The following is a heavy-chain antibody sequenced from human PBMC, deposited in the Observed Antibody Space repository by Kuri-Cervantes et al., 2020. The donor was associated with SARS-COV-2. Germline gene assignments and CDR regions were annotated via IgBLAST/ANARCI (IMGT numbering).Heavy chain of an antibody. CDR2: IIPILGIA. V-gene: IGHV1-69*04. D-gene: IGHD3-3*01. Sequence: SVKVSCKASGGTFSSYAISWVRQAPGQGLEWMGRIIPILGIANYAQKFQGWVTMTRDTSISTAYMELSRLRSDDTAVYYCARGQYDFWSGYPIYYYYGMDVWGQGTTVTVSS. CDR3: ARGQYDFWSGYPIYYYYGMDV. J-gene: IGHJ6*02. CDR1: GGTFSSYA.